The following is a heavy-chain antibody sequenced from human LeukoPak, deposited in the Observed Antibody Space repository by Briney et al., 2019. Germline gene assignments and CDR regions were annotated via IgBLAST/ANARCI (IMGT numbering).Heavy chain of an antibody. CDR3: AKDLSSAITSALVLDV. V-gene: IGHV3-9*01. CDR2: ITWNRDNI. J-gene: IGHJ6*02. Sequence: GGSLRLSCTVSGFTFDDYAMHWVRHTPGKGLEWVAGITWNRDNIGYGDSVKGRFTISRDNVKNVMYLQMNSLRPEDTALYYCAKDLSSAITSALVLDVWGQGTTV. CDR1: GFTFDDYA. D-gene: IGHD3-22*01.